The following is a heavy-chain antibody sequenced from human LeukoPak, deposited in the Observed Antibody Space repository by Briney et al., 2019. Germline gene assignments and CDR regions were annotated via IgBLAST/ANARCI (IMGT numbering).Heavy chain of an antibody. D-gene: IGHD1-7*01. Sequence: SVKVSCKASGGTFSSYAISWVRQAPGQGLEWMGGIIPIFGTANYAQKFQGGVTITTDESTSTAYMEVSSLRSEDTAVYYCARDNYAGANWFDPWGQGTLVTVSS. CDR3: ARDNYAGANWFDP. J-gene: IGHJ5*02. CDR1: GGTFSSYA. CDR2: IIPIFGTA. V-gene: IGHV1-69*05.